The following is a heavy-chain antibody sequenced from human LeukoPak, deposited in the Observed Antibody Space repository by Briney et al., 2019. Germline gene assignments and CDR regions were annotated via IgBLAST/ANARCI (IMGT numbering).Heavy chain of an antibody. Sequence: ASVKDSCKASGYTFVSYGITWVRQAPGQGLEWMGWISVYNGDTKYAQNLQGRVTLTTDTSTSTAYMELRSLRSDDTAVYYCVRGGGFNSGFEYWGQGTLVIVSS. CDR1: GYTFVSYG. V-gene: IGHV1-18*04. D-gene: IGHD3-10*01. CDR2: ISVYNGDT. J-gene: IGHJ4*02. CDR3: VRGGGFNSGFEY.